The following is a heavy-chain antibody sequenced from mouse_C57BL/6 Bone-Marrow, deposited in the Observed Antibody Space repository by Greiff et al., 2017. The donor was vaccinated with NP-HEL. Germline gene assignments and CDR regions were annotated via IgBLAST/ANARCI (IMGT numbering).Heavy chain of an antibody. Sequence: QVQLKQPGAELVKPGASVKLSCKASGYTFTSYWMHWVKQRPGRGLEWIGRIDPNSGGTKYNEKFKSKATLTVDKPSSTAYMQLSSLTSEDSAVYYCARERNYSNYVAWFAYWGQGTLVTVSA. V-gene: IGHV1-72*01. D-gene: IGHD2-5*01. J-gene: IGHJ3*01. CDR1: GYTFTSYW. CDR2: IDPNSGGT. CDR3: ARERNYSNYVAWFAY.